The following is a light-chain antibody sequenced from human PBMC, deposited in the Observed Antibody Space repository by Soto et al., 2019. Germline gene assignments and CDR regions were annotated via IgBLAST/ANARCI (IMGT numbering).Light chain of an antibody. CDR2: DAS. CDR1: QSVNNY. V-gene: IGKV3-11*01. Sequence: EIVLTQSPATLSLSPGERATLSCRASQSVNNYLAWYQQKPGQAPRLLIYDASNRATGIPARFSGSGSGTDFTLTISSLEPEDFAVYYCHKRTTWPPGMYTFGQGTKLEIK. CDR3: HKRTTWPPGMYT. J-gene: IGKJ2*01.